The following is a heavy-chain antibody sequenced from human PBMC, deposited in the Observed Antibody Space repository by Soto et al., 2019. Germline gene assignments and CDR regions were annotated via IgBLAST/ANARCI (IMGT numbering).Heavy chain of an antibody. J-gene: IGHJ5*02. D-gene: IGHD3-9*01. CDR1: GGSISSSSYY. CDR2: IYYSGST. V-gene: IGHV4-39*01. Sequence: QLQLQESGPGLVKPSETLSLTCTVSGGSISSSSYYWGWIRQPPGKGLEWIGSIYYSGSTYYNPSLKSRVTISVDTSKNQFSLKLSSVTAADTAVYYCARTYDILTGSNWFDPWGQGTLVTVSS. CDR3: ARTYDILTGSNWFDP.